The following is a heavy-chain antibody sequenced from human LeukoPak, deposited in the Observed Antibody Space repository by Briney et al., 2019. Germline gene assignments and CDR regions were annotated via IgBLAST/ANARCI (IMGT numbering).Heavy chain of an antibody. CDR1: GGTFSSYA. J-gene: IGHJ3*02. CDR3: ARDQDNWNDESWVLAFDI. V-gene: IGHV1-69*06. Sequence: ASVKVSCKASGGTFSSYAISWVRQAPGQGLEWMGGIIPIFGTANYAQKFQGRVTITADKSTSTAYMELSSLRSEDTAVYYCARDQDNWNDESWVLAFDIWGQGTMVTVSS. CDR2: IIPIFGTA. D-gene: IGHD1-20*01.